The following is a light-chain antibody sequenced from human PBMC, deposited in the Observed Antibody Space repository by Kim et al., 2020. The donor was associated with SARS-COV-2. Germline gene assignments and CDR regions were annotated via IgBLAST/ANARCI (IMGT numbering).Light chain of an antibody. CDR3: QSYGCNTVV. Sequence: GKTVTISCTPRHGRIGNKFVEGDQPRPGSAPTTGIYGDNQRPSGVPGRFSGSIDSSSNSASLTISGLENEEEAGYHCQSYGCNTVVFGGGTQLTVL. V-gene: IGLV6-57*03. J-gene: IGLJ2*01. CDR1: HGRIGNKF. CDR2: GDN.